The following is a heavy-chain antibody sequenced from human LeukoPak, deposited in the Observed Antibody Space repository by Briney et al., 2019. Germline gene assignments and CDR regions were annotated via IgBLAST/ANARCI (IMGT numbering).Heavy chain of an antibody. CDR3: AKRVDGSYWQLDY. D-gene: IGHD5-18*01. CDR2: ISGGNT. CDR1: GFTFSSSA. Sequence: PGGSLRLSCAASGFTFSSSAMYWVRQAPGKGLEWVSTISGGNTFYADSVKGRFTISRDNSQNTLYLQMNSLRAADTAIYHCAKRVDGSYWQLDYWGQGALVTVSS. J-gene: IGHJ4*02. V-gene: IGHV3-23*01.